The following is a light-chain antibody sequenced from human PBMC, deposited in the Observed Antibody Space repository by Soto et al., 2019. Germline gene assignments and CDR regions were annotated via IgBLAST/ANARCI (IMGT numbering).Light chain of an antibody. J-gene: IGKJ2*01. CDR3: HQSNTFPYT. CDR1: ESITTW. CDR2: DAS. V-gene: IGKV1-5*01. Sequence: DIQLTQSPSTLSASVGDRVTITCRASESITTWLAWYQQKPGKAPKVLIHDASTLESGVPSRFSGSGSGTEFTLTISSLQPDDFAAYFCHQSNTFPYTFGQGTKVDIK.